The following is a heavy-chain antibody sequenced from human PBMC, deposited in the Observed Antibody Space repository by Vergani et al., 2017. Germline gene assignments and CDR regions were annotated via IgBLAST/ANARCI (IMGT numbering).Heavy chain of an antibody. J-gene: IGHJ4*02. V-gene: IGHV3-30-3*01. D-gene: IGHD4-17*01. Sequence: VQLVESGGGLVQPGGSLRLSCAASGFTFSSYAMHWVRQAPGKGLEWVAVISYDGSNKYYADSVKGRFTISRDNSKNTLYLQMNSLRAEDTAVYYCARDRDYGDSYYFDYWGQGTLVTVSS. CDR1: GFTFSSYA. CDR2: ISYDGSNK. CDR3: ARDRDYGDSYYFDY.